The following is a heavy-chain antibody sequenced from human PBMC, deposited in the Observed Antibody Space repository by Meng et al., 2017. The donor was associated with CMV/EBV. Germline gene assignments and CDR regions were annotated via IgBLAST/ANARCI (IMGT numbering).Heavy chain of an antibody. V-gene: IGHV4-31*03. J-gene: IGHJ5*02. CDR3: ARDPNPRYCSSTSCLAGFDP. Sequence: TLSLTCTVSGGSISSGGYYWSWIRQHPGRGLEWIGYIYYSGSTYYNPSLKSRVTISVDTSKNQFSLKLSSVTAADTAVYYCARDPNPRYCSSTSCLAGFDPWGQGTLVTVSS. D-gene: IGHD2-2*01. CDR2: IYYSGST. CDR1: GGSISSGGYY.